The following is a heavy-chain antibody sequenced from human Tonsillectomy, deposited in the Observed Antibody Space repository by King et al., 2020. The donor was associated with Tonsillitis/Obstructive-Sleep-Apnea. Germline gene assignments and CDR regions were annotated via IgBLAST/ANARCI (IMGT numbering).Heavy chain of an antibody. J-gene: IGHJ5*02. D-gene: IGHD5-12*01. V-gene: IGHV1-46*01. CDR2: INPSGGST. CDR3: ARDASGSVATTPLNWFGP. Sequence: QLVQSGAEVKKPGASVKVSCKASGYTFTSYYMHWVRQAPGQGLECMGIINPSGGSTRYAQKFQGRVTMTRDTSTSTVYMGLSSLRSEDTAVYYCARDASGSVATTPLNWFGPWGQGTLVTVSS. CDR1: GYTFTSYY.